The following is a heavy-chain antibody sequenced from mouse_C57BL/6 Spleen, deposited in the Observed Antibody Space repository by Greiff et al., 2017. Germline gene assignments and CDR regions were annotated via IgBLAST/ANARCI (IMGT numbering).Heavy chain of an antibody. CDR1: GFTFSSYA. CDR2: ISDGGSYT. D-gene: IGHD4-1*01. CDR3: AREGTGRGYFDV. V-gene: IGHV5-4*01. J-gene: IGHJ1*03. Sequence: DVKLVESGGGLVKPGGSLKLSCAASGFTFSSYAMSWVRQTPEKRLEWVATISDGGSYTYYPDNVKGRFTISRDNAKNNLYLQMSHLKSEDTAMYYCAREGTGRGYFDVWGTGTTVTVSS.